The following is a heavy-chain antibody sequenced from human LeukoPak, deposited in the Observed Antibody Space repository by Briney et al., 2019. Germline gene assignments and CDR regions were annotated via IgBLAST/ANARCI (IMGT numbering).Heavy chain of an antibody. CDR3: ARVEIAVAVQINWFDP. CDR1: GGSISSGNYY. V-gene: IGHV4-61*02. Sequence: PSETLSLTCTVSGGSISSGNYYYSWIRQPAGKGLGWLGRIYTSGTTNYNPSLKSRVTISVDTSKNQFSLKLSSVTAADTAVYYCARVEIAVAVQINWFDPWGQGTLVTVSS. D-gene: IGHD6-19*01. J-gene: IGHJ5*02. CDR2: IYTSGTT.